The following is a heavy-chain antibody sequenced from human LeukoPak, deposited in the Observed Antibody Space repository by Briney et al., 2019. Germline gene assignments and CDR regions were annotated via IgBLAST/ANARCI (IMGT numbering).Heavy chain of an antibody. CDR1: GFTFSNYG. V-gene: IGHV3-33*01. CDR2: IWYDGSNK. J-gene: IGHJ4*02. Sequence: PGGSLRLSCAASGFTFSNYGIHWVRQAPGKGLEWVAVIWYDGSNKYYADSVKGRFTISRDNSKNTLYLQMNSLRAEDTAVYYCAGSSSSSWKFDYWGQGTLVTVSS. D-gene: IGHD6-13*01. CDR3: AGSSSSSWKFDY.